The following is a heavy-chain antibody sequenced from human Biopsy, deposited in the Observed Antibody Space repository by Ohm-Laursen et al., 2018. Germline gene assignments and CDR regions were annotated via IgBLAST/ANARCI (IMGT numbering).Heavy chain of an antibody. CDR1: DGSINSNDYY. D-gene: IGHD4-17*01. V-gene: IGHV4-39*01. CDR2: VHYRGAT. J-gene: IGHJ3*01. Sequence: GTLSLTCSVSDGSINSNDYYWGWIRQAPGKGLEWLGRVHYRGATYSNPPLTSRAPISVDTAKNQFFLKLRSAAAADTAVYYCARPLRGGEYEGFDLWGPGTMVSVSP. CDR3: ARPLRGGEYEGFDL.